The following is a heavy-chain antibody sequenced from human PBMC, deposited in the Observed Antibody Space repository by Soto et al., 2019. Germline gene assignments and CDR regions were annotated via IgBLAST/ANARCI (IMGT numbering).Heavy chain of an antibody. V-gene: IGHV3-33*01. CDR3: AREACGGDCYLFDY. D-gene: IGHD2-21*02. Sequence: QVQLVESGGGVVQPGRSLRLSCAASGFTFSSYGMHWVRQAPGKGLEWVAVIWYDGSNKYYADSVKGRFTISRDNSKNTLYLQMNSLRADDTAVYYCAREACGGDCYLFDYWGQGTLVTVSS. CDR1: GFTFSSYG. CDR2: IWYDGSNK. J-gene: IGHJ4*02.